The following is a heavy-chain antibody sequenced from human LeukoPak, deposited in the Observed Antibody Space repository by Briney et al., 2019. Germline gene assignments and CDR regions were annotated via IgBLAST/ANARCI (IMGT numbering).Heavy chain of an antibody. V-gene: IGHV3-74*01. CDR2: IISDGRST. CDR1: GFTFSSYW. CDR3: ARDQLYCTGGICYFDY. J-gene: IGHJ4*02. D-gene: IGHD2-8*02. Sequence: PGGSLRLSCAASGFTFSSYWMHWVRHAPGKGLVWVSRIISDGRSTSSADSVKGRFTISRDNAKNTLYLQMNSLRTEDTAVYYCARDQLYCTGGICYFDYWGQGTLVTVSS.